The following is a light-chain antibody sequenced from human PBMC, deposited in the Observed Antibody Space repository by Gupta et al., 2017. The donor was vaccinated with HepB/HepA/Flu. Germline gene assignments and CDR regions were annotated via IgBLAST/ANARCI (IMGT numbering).Light chain of an antibody. J-gene: IGKJ1*01. CDR2: GAS. Sequence: EIVMTQSPATLSVSPGERATLSCRASQTVSSNLAWYQQKPGQAPRLLIYGASTRATGIPARFSGSGSGTEFTLTSSSRQSEDFAVYYWQQDNTLWTLGQGTKVEIK. CDR3: QQDNTLWT. CDR1: QTVSSN. V-gene: IGKV3-15*01.